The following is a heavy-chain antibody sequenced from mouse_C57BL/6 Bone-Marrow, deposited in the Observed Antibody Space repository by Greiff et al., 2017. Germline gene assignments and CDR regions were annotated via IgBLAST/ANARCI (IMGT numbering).Heavy chain of an antibody. CDR2: INPNNGGT. CDR3: ARNGDFDY. V-gene: IGHV1-26*01. Sequence: EVQLQQSGPELVKPGASVKISCKASGYTFTDYYMNWVKQSHGKSLEWIGDINPNNGGTSYNQKFKGKATLTVDKSSSTAYMELRSLTSEDSAVYYCARNGDFDYWGQGTTLPVSS. CDR1: GYTFTDYY. J-gene: IGHJ2*01.